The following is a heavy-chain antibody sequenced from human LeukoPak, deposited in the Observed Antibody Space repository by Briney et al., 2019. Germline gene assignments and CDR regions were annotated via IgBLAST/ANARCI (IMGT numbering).Heavy chain of an antibody. CDR1: GFTFSTYS. CDR3: ARVAVSGPTGWFDS. CDR2: ISSTSAYI. Sequence: GGSLRLSCAASGFTFSTYSMNWVRQTPGKGLEWVSSISSTSAYIHYADSVKGRFTISRDNVDNVMYLEMNSLGAEDTATYYCARVAVSGPTGWFDSWGQGTLVIVSS. D-gene: IGHD2-8*02. J-gene: IGHJ5*01. V-gene: IGHV3-21*01.